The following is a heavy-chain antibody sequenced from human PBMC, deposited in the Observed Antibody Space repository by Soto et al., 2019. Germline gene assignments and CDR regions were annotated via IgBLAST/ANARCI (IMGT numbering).Heavy chain of an antibody. CDR2: INADVISI. V-gene: IGHV3-74*01. J-gene: IGHJ4*02. CDR1: GYTFYNSL. CDR3: SSDRLNNAYNTFLGY. D-gene: IGHD1-1*01. Sequence: QACWSPSLSCAAFGYTFYNSLMHWVRQDTGKGRVWLSHINADVISIRYADSVRGRLTISRDNAKNTLFLQMSSLPAEDALMFFRSSDRLNNAYNTFLGYRGQRILVTVSS.